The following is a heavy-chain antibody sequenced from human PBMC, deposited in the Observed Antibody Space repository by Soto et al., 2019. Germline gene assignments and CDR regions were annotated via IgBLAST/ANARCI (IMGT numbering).Heavy chain of an antibody. D-gene: IGHD5-12*01. Sequence: PGGSLRLSCAASGFTVSSNYMSWVRQAPGKGLEWIGTISYSGTTYYNPSLKSRVTISVDTSKNHFSLNLSSVTAADTAVYYCASNGRGYSGYDYDYWGQGTLVTVSS. V-gene: IGHV4-59*05. CDR1: GFTVSSNY. J-gene: IGHJ4*02. CDR2: ISYSGTT. CDR3: ASNGRGYSGYDYDY.